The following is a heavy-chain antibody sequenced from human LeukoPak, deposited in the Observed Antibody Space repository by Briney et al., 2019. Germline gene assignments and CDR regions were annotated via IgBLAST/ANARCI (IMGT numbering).Heavy chain of an antibody. CDR3: ASWAGYCSTNNCYATSLDY. D-gene: IGHD2-2*01. V-gene: IGHV1-18*01. Sequence: ASVKVSCKASGYTFSNYGISWIRQAPGQGLEWMGWISAYNINTNLAQMFQGRVTMTTDTSTSTAYMELRSLRSDDTAVYYCASWAGYCSTNNCYATSLDYWGQGTLVTVSA. CDR1: GYTFSNYG. CDR2: ISAYNINT. J-gene: IGHJ4*02.